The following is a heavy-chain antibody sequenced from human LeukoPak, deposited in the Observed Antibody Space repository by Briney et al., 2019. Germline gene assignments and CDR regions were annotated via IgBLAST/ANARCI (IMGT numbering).Heavy chain of an antibody. CDR2: INPNSGGT. CDR1: GYTFTGYY. D-gene: IGHD3-22*01. CDR3: ARLYYDSSGYYQTEDYYFDY. J-gene: IGHJ4*02. Sequence: ASVKVSCKASGYTFTGYYTHWVRQAPGQGLEWMGWINPNSGGTNYAQKFQGRVAMTRDTSISTAYMELSRLRSDDTAVYYCARLYYDSSGYYQTEDYYFDYWGQGTLVTVSS. V-gene: IGHV1-2*02.